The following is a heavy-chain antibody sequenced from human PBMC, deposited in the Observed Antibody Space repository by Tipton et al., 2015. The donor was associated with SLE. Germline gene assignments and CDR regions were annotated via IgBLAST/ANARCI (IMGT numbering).Heavy chain of an antibody. D-gene: IGHD2-8*02. CDR2: IYYSGST. CDR3: ARFGKNDVLVVVQH. Sequence: TLSLTCTVSGGSISSHYWSWIRQPPGKGLEWIGYIYYSGSTNYNPSLKSRVTISVDTSKNQFSLKLSSVTAADTAVYYCARFGKNDVLVVVQHWGQGTLVTVSS. J-gene: IGHJ1*01. CDR1: GGSISSHY. V-gene: IGHV4-59*08.